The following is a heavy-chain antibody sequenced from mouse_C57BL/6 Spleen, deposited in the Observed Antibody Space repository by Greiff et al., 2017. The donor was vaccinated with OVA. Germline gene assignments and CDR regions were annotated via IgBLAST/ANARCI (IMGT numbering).Heavy chain of an antibody. CDR3: AREGRFAY. CDR1: GYTFTSYW. J-gene: IGHJ3*01. Sequence: VQLQQPGAELVRPGSSVKLSCKASGYTFTSYWMDWVKQRPGQGLEWIGNIYPSDSETTYNQKFKDKATLTVDKSSSTAYMQLSSLTSEDSAVYYCAREGRFAYWGQGTLVTVSA. CDR2: IYPSDSET. V-gene: IGHV1-61*01.